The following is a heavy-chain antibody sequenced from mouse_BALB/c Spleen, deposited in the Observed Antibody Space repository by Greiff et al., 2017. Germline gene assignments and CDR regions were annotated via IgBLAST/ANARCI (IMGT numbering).Heavy chain of an antibody. Sequence: EVHLVESGGDLVKPGGSLKLSCAASGFTFSSYGMSWVRQTPDKRLEWVATISSGGSYTYYPDSVKGRFTISRDNAKNTLYLQMSSLKSEDTAMYYCAREAGGPFAYWGQGTLVTVSA. CDR1: GFTFSSYG. CDR3: AREAGGPFAY. V-gene: IGHV5-6*01. CDR2: ISSGGSYT. J-gene: IGHJ3*01.